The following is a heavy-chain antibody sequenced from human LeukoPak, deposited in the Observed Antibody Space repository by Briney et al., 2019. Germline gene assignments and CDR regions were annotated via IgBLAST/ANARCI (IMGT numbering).Heavy chain of an antibody. CDR1: GGSISSGGYY. CDR3: ARAQEVVVVAATPWFDP. CDR2: IYYSGST. V-gene: IGHV4-31*03. J-gene: IGHJ5*02. Sequence: SETLSLTCTVSGGSISSGGYYLSWIRQHPGKGLEWIGYIYYSGSTYYNPSLKSRVTISVDTSKNQFSLKLSSVTAADTAVYYCARAQEVVVVAATPWFDPWGQGTLVTVSS. D-gene: IGHD2-15*01.